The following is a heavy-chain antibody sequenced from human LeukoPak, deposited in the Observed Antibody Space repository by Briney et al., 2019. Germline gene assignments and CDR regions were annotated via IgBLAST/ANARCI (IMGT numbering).Heavy chain of an antibody. CDR2: IIPILGTA. V-gene: IGHV1-69*06. Sequence: ASVKVSCKASGGTFSSYAISWVRQAPGQGLEWMGGIIPILGTANYAQKFQGRVTITADKSTSTAYMEMSSLRFEDTAVYYCARVFGVVPAARFDPWGQGTLVTVSS. CDR1: GGTFSSYA. J-gene: IGHJ5*02. D-gene: IGHD2-2*01. CDR3: ARVFGVVPAARFDP.